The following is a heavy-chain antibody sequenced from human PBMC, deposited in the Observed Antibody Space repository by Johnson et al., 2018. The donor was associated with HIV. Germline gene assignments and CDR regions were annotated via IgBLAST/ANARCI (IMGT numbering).Heavy chain of an antibody. J-gene: IGHJ3*02. D-gene: IGHD2-2*01. V-gene: IGHV3-30*02. Sequence: VQLVESGGGVVQPGGSLRLSCAASGFTFSSYGMHWVRQAPGKGLEWVAFIRYDGSNKYYADSVKGRFTISRDNSKNTLYLQMNSLRAEDTAVYYCARGGSSTSCHDGAFDIWGQGTMVTVSS. CDR2: IRYDGSNK. CDR1: GFTFSSYG. CDR3: ARGGSSTSCHDGAFDI.